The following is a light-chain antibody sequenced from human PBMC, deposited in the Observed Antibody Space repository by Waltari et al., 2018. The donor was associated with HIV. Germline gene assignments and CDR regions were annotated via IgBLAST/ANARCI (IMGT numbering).Light chain of an antibody. J-gene: IGLJ3*02. CDR2: RNA. Sequence: QPKMTQAPSASKTPGQRITMSCSGSKSHLGNNSISWYQQIPGAAPRLVMARNAQRPAGVPDRFSGTKSGTSAFLAITNLRLDDEATYVCASWDDNLRHWVFGGGTKLTVL. V-gene: IGLV1-47*01. CDR1: KSHLGNNS. CDR3: ASWDDNLRHWV.